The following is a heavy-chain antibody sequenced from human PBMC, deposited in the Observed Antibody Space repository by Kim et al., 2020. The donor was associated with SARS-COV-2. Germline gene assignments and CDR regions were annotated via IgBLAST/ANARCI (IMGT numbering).Heavy chain of an antibody. D-gene: IGHD3-10*01. Sequence: SETLSLTCAVYGGSFSGYYWSWIRQPPGKGLEWIGEINHSGRTNYNPSLKSRVTISVDTSKNQFSLKLTSATAADTAVYYCARRLSNTSGWGSYYCDLWGQGILVTVSS. J-gene: IGHJ4*02. V-gene: IGHV4-34*01. CDR2: INHSGRT. CDR1: GGSFSGYY. CDR3: ARRLSNTSGWGSYYCDL.